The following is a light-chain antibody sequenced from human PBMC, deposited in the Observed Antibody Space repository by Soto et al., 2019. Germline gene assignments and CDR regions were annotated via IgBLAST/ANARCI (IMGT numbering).Light chain of an antibody. Sequence: EIVLTQSPGTLSLSPGERVTLSCRASQSVTNNYLAWYQQNPGQAPRLLIYAASRRAPGIPDRFSGSGSGTEFTLTISRLEPEDFAVYYCQQYSTSPPWTFDQGTTVDIK. CDR1: QSVTNNY. CDR3: QQYSTSPPWT. V-gene: IGKV3-20*01. CDR2: AAS. J-gene: IGKJ1*01.